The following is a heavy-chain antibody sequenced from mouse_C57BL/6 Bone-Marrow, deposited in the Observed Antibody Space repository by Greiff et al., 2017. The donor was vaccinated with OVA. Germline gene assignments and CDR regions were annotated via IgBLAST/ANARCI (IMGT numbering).Heavy chain of an antibody. CDR3: ARERGQGYAMDY. CDR2: ISDGGSYT. V-gene: IGHV5-4*01. CDR1: GFTFSSYA. D-gene: IGHD3-3*01. Sequence: EVQLVESGGGLVKPGGSLKLSCAASGFTFSSYAMSWVRQTPEKRLEWVATISDGGSYTYYPDNVKGRFTISRDNAKNNLYLQMSHLKSEDTAMYYCARERGQGYAMDYWGQGTSVTVSS. J-gene: IGHJ4*01.